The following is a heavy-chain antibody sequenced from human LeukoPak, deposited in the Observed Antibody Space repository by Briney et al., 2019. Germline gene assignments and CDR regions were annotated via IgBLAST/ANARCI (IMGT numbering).Heavy chain of an antibody. CDR1: RFTFNSYA. D-gene: IGHD4-11*01. CDR2: ISGSGGRT. Sequence: PGVSLRLSYAASRFTFNSYAMIWVRQAPGKGLEGVSAISGSGGRTYDADSAEGRFTISRDNSRNTLYLQMNSLRAEDTAVYYCAKVGVTTFHFEYWGQGTLVTVSS. V-gene: IGHV3-23*01. J-gene: IGHJ4*02. CDR3: AKVGVTTFHFEY.